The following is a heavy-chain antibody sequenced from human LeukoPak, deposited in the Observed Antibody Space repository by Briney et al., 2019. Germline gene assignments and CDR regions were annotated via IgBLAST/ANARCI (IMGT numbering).Heavy chain of an antibody. CDR2: ISSSSSTI. Sequence: GESLSLSCAASGFTFSSYSMNWVRQAPGKGLEWVSYISSSSSTIYYADSVKGRFTISRDNANNSLYLQMNSLRAEDTAVYYCARALVAAAPYYMDVWGKGTTVTVSS. D-gene: IGHD6-13*01. J-gene: IGHJ6*03. CDR1: GFTFSSYS. V-gene: IGHV3-48*01. CDR3: ARALVAAAPYYMDV.